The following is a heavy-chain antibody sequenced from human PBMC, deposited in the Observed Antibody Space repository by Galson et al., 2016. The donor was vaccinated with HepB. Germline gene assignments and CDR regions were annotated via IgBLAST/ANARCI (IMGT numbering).Heavy chain of an antibody. D-gene: IGHD3-10*01. Sequence: SVKVSCKASGYTFTSSYIHWVRQAPGQGLEWMGIINPNGGAPSHAQKFQGRLTMTRDTSTSTVYMELRRLTPEDTAIYFCAKDHASGSAPGNYFDNWGLGTPVTVSS. V-gene: IGHV1-46*01. J-gene: IGHJ4*02. CDR1: GYTFTSSY. CDR2: INPNGGAP. CDR3: AKDHASGSAPGNYFDN.